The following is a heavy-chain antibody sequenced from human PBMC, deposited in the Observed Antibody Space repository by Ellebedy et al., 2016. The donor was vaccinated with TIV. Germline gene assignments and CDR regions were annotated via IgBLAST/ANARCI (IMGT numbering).Heavy chain of an antibody. CDR3: ARQVVTAILDY. D-gene: IGHD2-21*02. V-gene: IGHV4-39*01. CDR2: IYYSGST. Sequence: SETLSLTCTVSGGSISSSSYYWGWIRQPPGKGLEWIGSIYYSGSTYYNPSLKSRVTISVDTSKNQFSLKLSSVTAADTAVYYCARQVVTAILDYWGQGTLVTVSS. CDR1: GGSISSSSYY. J-gene: IGHJ4*02.